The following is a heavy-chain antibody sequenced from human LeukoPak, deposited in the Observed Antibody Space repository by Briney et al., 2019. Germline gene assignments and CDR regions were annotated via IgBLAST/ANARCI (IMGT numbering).Heavy chain of an antibody. CDR1: GYTFTSYG. CDR3: ARFYASSALSDWHFDL. CDR2: ISAYNGNT. D-gene: IGHD3-22*01. Sequence: ASVKVSCKASGYTFTSYGISWVRQAPGQGLEWMGWISAYNGNTNYAQKLQGRVTMTTDTSTSTAYMELRSLRSDDTAVYYCARFYASSALSDWHFDLWGRGTLVTVSS. J-gene: IGHJ2*01. V-gene: IGHV1-18*01.